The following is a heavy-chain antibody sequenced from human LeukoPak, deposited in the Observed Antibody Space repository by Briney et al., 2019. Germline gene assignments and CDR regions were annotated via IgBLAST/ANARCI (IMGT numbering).Heavy chain of an antibody. J-gene: IGHJ5*02. CDR2: IYYSGST. D-gene: IGHD6-13*01. V-gene: IGHV4-59*01. CDR3: ARLRSSWLRVWWFDP. CDR1: GGSISSYY. Sequence: SETLSLTCTVSGGSISSYYWSWIRQPAGKGLEWIGYIYYSGSTNYNPSLKSRVTISVDTSKNQFSLKLSSVTAADTAVYYCARLRSSWLRVWWFDPWGQGTLVTVSS.